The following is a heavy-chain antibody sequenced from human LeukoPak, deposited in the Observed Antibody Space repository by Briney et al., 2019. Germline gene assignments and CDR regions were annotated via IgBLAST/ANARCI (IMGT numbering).Heavy chain of an antibody. Sequence: TGGSLRLSCAASGFTFSSYSMXWVRQAPGXGLEWVSSISSSSSYIYYADSVKGRFTISRDNAKNSLYLQMNSLRAEDTAVYYCGGVGYSDAFDIWGQGTMVTVSP. J-gene: IGHJ3*02. CDR3: GGVGYSDAFDI. V-gene: IGHV3-21*01. CDR1: GFTFSSYS. CDR2: ISSSSSYI. D-gene: IGHD5-18*01.